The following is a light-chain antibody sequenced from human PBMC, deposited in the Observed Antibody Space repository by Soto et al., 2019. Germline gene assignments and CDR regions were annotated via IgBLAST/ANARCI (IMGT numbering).Light chain of an antibody. V-gene: IGKV3-20*01. CDR1: QSVSNNY. CDR3: QQYGSSGT. Sequence: DIVMTQSPLFLPVTPGEPASIACSSSQSVSNNYVAWYQQKPGQAPRLLIYGASNRATGIPDRFSGSGSGTDFTLTISRLEPEDFPVYYCQQYGSSGTFGQGTKVDIK. CDR2: GAS. J-gene: IGKJ1*01.